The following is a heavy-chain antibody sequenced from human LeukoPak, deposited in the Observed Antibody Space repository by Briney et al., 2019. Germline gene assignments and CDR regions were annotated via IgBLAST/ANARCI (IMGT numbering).Heavy chain of an antibody. Sequence: GGSLRLSCAASGFTLSSYSMNWVRQAPGKGLEWVSSISSSSSYIYYADSVKGRFTISRDNAKNSLYLQMNSLRAEDTAVYYCARTPPPGYSYGFWYFDYWGQGTLVTVSS. D-gene: IGHD5-18*01. CDR3: ARTPPPGYSYGFWYFDY. V-gene: IGHV3-21*01. CDR2: ISSSSSYI. CDR1: GFTLSSYS. J-gene: IGHJ4*02.